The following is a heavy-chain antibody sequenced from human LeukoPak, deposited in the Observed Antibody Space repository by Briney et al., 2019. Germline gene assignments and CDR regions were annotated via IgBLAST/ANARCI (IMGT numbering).Heavy chain of an antibody. CDR3: AAPNGGSLSFDS. CDR2: IYYSGST. D-gene: IGHD7-27*01. J-gene: IGHJ4*02. Sequence: SETLSLTCTVSGGSISSSSYYWGWIRQPPGKGLEWIGSIYYSGSTYYNPSLKSRVTISVDASKNQFSLKLSSVTAADTAVYYCAAPNGGSLSFDSWGQGTLVTASS. V-gene: IGHV4-39*07. CDR1: GGSISSSSYY.